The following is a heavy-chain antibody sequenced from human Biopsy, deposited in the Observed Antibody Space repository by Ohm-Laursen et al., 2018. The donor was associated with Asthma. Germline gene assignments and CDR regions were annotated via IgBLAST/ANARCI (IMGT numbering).Heavy chain of an antibody. CDR1: AYTFIGYH. CDR2: INPNVGAT. D-gene: IGHD7-27*01. V-gene: IGHV1-2*06. CDR3: ARVQKSPGDRWFDP. J-gene: IGHJ5*02. Sequence: ASVKVSCNASAYTFIGYHLHWARQAPGEGLEWMGRINPNVGATIYAQKFQGRVTMTRDTSISTAYMELSRLTSDDTAVYCCARVQKSPGDRWFDPWGQGTLVTVSS.